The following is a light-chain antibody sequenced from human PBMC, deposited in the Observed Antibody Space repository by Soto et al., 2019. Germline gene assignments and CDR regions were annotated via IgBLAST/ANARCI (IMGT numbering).Light chain of an antibody. CDR2: DAS. CDR1: QSVGSS. Sequence: EIVLTQSPATLSLSPGETATLSCRASQSVGSSLAWYQHKPGQAPRLLIYDASDRATDIPNRFRGSRFGTDFTLTISSLEPEDFALYYCQQRSTWSPMTFGQGTRLEIK. J-gene: IGKJ5*01. CDR3: QQRSTWSPMT. V-gene: IGKV3-11*01.